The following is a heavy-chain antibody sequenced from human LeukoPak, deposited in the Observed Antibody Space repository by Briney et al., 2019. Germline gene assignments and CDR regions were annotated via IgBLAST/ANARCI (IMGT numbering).Heavy chain of an antibody. J-gene: IGHJ6*04. Sequence: GASVKVYCKTSGYTCTSYGINWVRQAPGQGLEWMGWIRTYNGNTNYAQKLQGRVTVTTDTSTSTAYMELRSLRSDDTAVYYCARVNYDILTGPSSSYYYYGMDVWGKGTTVTVSS. CDR2: IRTYNGNT. V-gene: IGHV1-18*04. D-gene: IGHD3-9*01. CDR1: GYTCTSYG. CDR3: ARVNYDILTGPSSSYYYYGMDV.